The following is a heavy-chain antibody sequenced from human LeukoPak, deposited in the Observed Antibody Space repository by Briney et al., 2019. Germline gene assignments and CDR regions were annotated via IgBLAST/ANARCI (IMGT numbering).Heavy chain of an antibody. J-gene: IGHJ4*02. V-gene: IGHV1-18*04. Sequence: GASVKVSCKASGYTFTSYGISWVRQAPGQGLEWMGWISAYNGNTNYAQKLQGRVTITADKSTSTAYMELSSLRSEDTAVYYCAREYSYSGLDYWGQGTLVTVSS. CDR3: AREYSYSGLDY. CDR1: GYTFTSYG. D-gene: IGHD6-13*01. CDR2: ISAYNGNT.